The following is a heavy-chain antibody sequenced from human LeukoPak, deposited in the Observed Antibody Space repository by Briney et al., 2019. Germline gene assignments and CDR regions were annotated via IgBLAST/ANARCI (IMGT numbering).Heavy chain of an antibody. V-gene: IGHV3-30*18. Sequence: GGSLRLSCAASGFTFSSYGMHWVRQAPGKGLEWVAVISYDGSNKYYADSVKGRFTISRDNSKNTLYLQMNSLRAEDTAVYYCAKPYGEDDTTDAFDIWGQGTMVTVSS. J-gene: IGHJ3*02. D-gene: IGHD4-17*01. CDR3: AKPYGEDDTTDAFDI. CDR2: ISYDGSNK. CDR1: GFTFSSYG.